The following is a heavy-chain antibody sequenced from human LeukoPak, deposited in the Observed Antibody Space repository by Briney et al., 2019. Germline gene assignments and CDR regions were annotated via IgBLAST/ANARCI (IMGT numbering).Heavy chain of an antibody. CDR2: IYYSGST. V-gene: IGHV4-61*05. D-gene: IGHD3-3*01. J-gene: IGHJ4*02. CDR3: ARGCGSYSRRGVVIRYYFDY. CDR1: GDSLSSSSYF. Sequence: SETLSLTCTVSGDSLSSSSYFWGWVRQPPGKGLGLVGYIYYSGSTNYNLSLKSRVNISVDTSKNQFSLKLSSVTAADTGVYYCARGCGSYSRRGVVIRYYFDYWVQGTLVTVSS.